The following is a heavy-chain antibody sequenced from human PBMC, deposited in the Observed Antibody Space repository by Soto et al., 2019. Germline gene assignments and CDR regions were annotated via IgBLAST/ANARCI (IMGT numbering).Heavy chain of an antibody. CDR2: IYPGDSDT. D-gene: IGHD2-15*01. V-gene: IGHV5-51*01. Sequence: GESLKISCKGSGYSLTSYWIVWVRQMPGKGLEWMGIIYPGDSDTRYNPSFQGQVTISADKSISTAYLQWSSLKASDTAMYYCARRGGYCSGGSCRYYYYGMDVWGQGTTVTVSS. CDR1: GYSLTSYW. J-gene: IGHJ6*02. CDR3: ARRGGYCSGGSCRYYYYGMDV.